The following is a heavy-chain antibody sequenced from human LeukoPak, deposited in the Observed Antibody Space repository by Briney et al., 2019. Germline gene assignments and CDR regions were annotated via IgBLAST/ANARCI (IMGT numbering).Heavy chain of an antibody. CDR2: IYHSGSA. D-gene: IGHD2-2*01. CDR3: ARDPRWLTPDCTSTSCYENYFDP. CDR1: GYSISSGYQ. Sequence: SETLSLTCGVSGYSISSGYQWAWIRQSPGKGREWIGSIYHSGSAHYNPSLKSRVTISVETSKNQFSLNMYSVTAADTAVYYCARDPRWLTPDCTSTSCYENYFDPWGQGTLVTVSS. J-gene: IGHJ5*02. V-gene: IGHV4-38-2*02.